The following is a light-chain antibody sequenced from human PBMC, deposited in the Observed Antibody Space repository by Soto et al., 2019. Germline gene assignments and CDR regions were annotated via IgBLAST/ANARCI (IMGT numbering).Light chain of an antibody. Sequence: QSALTQPASVSGSPGQSITISCTGTSSDVGNYNLVSWYQHDPGKAPKLLIYEGSKRPSGVSDRFSGSKSGNTASLTISGLQAGDEADYYCCSYASSSTYVFGTGTKVTVL. CDR3: CSYASSSTYV. CDR2: EGS. CDR1: SSDVGNYNL. V-gene: IGLV2-23*01. J-gene: IGLJ1*01.